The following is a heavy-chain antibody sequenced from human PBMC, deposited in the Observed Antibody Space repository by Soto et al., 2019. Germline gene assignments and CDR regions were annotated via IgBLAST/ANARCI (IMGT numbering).Heavy chain of an antibody. V-gene: IGHV1-18*01. CDR2: ISAYNGNT. Sequence: ASVKVSCKASGYTFTIYGISCVLQSPLQGLDWMGCISAYNGNTNYAQKLQGRVTMTTDTSTSTAYMELRSLRSDDTAVYYCARDRGYCSSTSCPSWSNYYGMDVWGQGTTVTVSS. CDR1: GYTFTIYG. D-gene: IGHD2-2*01. CDR3: ARDRGYCSSTSCPSWSNYYGMDV. J-gene: IGHJ6*02.